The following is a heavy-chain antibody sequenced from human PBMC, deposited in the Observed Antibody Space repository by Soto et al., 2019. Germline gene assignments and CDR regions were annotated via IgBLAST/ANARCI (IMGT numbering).Heavy chain of an antibody. J-gene: IGHJ4*02. CDR2: TYYRSKWIN. CDR3: ARYSSSSRVFDY. D-gene: IGHD6-6*01. V-gene: IGHV6-1*01. Sequence: PSQTLSLTCGISGDRVSSNSAAWGWIRQSPSRGLEWLGRTYYRSKWINDYALSVKSRISINSDTSKNQFSLQVNSVTPEDTAVYYCARYSSSSRVFDYWGQGTLVT. CDR1: GDRVSSNSAA.